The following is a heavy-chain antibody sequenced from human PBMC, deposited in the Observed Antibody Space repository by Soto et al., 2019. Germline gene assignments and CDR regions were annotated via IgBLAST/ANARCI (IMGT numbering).Heavy chain of an antibody. V-gene: IGHV3-48*02. J-gene: IGHJ4*02. D-gene: IGHD3-9*01. CDR1: GFTFSSYS. Sequence: GRSLRLSCAASGFTFSSYSMNWVRQAPGKGLEWVSYISSSSSTIYYADSVKGRFTISRDNAKNSLYLQMNSLRDEDTAVYYCASGLRYFDWLFDYWGQGTLVTVSS. CDR3: ASGLRYFDWLFDY. CDR2: ISSSSSTI.